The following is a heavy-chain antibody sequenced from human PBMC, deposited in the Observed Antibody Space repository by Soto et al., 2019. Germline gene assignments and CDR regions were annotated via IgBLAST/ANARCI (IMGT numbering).Heavy chain of an antibody. D-gene: IGHD6-13*01. Sequence: GGSLRLSCSVSGFTLNTYSMHWVRQAPGKGLEWVAVVSFDGVNKHYRDSVKGRFTISRDIAKNMLYLQMTSLRLEDTALYYCARDPDLIEAAGNYFDYWGQGTLVTVSS. V-gene: IGHV3-30*10. CDR2: VSFDGVNK. J-gene: IGHJ4*02. CDR3: ARDPDLIEAAGNYFDY. CDR1: GFTLNTYS.